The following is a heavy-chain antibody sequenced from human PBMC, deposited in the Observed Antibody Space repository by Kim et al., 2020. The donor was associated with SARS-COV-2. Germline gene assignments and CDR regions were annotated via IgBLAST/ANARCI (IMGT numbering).Heavy chain of an antibody. Sequence: ASVKVSCKASGYTFTDYGISWVRQAPGQGLEWMGWISVHKDDTKYAQKVQHRVTLTKDTSTTTVYMELRTLRSDDTAVYYCMREIAVVGPSYPTRDYWGQRNLVTVSS. D-gene: IGHD6-19*01. J-gene: IGHJ4*02. CDR3: MREIAVVGPSYPTRDY. CDR2: ISVHKDDT. V-gene: IGHV1-18*04. CDR1: GYTFTDYG.